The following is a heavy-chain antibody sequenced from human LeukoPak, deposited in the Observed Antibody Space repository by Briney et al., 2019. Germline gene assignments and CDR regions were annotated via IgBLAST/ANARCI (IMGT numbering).Heavy chain of an antibody. V-gene: IGHV1-2*02. CDR2: INPNSGGT. D-gene: IGHD3-22*01. CDR3: ARDFLYDSSGYNWFDP. CDR1: GYTFTGYY. Sequence: ASVKVSCKASGYTFTGYYMHWVRQAPGQGLEWMGWINPNSGGTNYAQKFQGRVTMTRDTSISTAYMELSRLRSDDTAVYYCARDFLYDSSGYNWFDPRGQGTLVTVSS. J-gene: IGHJ5*02.